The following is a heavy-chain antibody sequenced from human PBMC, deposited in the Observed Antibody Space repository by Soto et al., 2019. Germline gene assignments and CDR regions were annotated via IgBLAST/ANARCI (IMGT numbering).Heavy chain of an antibody. CDR3: ARGASLGFGEFLPTAEKGGLWFDP. J-gene: IGHJ5*02. CDR1: GGSISSYY. D-gene: IGHD3-10*01. Sequence: PSETLSLTCTVSGGSISSYYWSWIRQPSGKGLECIGRIYTSGSTNYIPSLKSRVTMSVDTSKNQFSLNLSSVTAADTAVYYCARGASLGFGEFLPTAEKGGLWFDPWGQGTVVTV. CDR2: IYTSGST. V-gene: IGHV4-4*07.